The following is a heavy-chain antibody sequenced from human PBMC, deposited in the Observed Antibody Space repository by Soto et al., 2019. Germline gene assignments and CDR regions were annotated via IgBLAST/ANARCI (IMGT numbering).Heavy chain of an antibody. D-gene: IGHD4-17*01. V-gene: IGHV2-5*02. CDR1: GFSLSTNGVG. J-gene: IGHJ4*02. CDR2: IYWDDDK. Sequence: QITLKESGPTMVKPTQTLTLTCTFSGFSLSTNGVGVGWIRQPPGKALEWLALIYWDDDKRYSPSLKSRLTITKYTSKNQVVLTMTNIDPVDTAAYYCADHTSSDYGDYIDYWGQGTLVTVS. CDR3: ADHTSSDYGDYIDY.